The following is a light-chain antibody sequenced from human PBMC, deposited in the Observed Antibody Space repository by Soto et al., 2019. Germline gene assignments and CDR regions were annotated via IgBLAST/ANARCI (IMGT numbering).Light chain of an antibody. V-gene: IGKV3-11*01. CDR1: QSVGTY. Sequence: EIALTQSPATLSLSPGERAILSCKASQSVGTYLAWYQQKPGQAPRLLIYDASNRATGIPARFGGSGSGTDFTLTINSLEPEDFAVYYCQQRSNWPGTLGPGTKVDIK. CDR2: DAS. CDR3: QQRSNWPGT. J-gene: IGKJ3*01.